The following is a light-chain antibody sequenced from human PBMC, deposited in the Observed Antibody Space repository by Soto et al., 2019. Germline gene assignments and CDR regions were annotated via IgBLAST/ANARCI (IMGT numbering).Light chain of an antibody. V-gene: IGKV1-5*01. CDR3: QQYSGYSLFT. CDR1: QSISGW. CDR2: DAS. J-gene: IGKJ3*01. Sequence: DIQLTQSPSTLSASVGDRVTITCRASQSISGWLAWYQQRPGKAPKLLIYDASSLKSGVPSRFSGSGSGTEFTLTIGGLQPDHFATYYCQQYSGYSLFTFGPGTVVDIK.